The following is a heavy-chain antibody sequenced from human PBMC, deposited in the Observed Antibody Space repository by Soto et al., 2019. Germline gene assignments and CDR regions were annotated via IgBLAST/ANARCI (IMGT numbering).Heavy chain of an antibody. CDR1: GGSISSSNW. CDR2: IYHSGGT. CDR3: AREGNYYDSSGYYGDFDY. D-gene: IGHD3-22*01. J-gene: IGHJ4*02. V-gene: IGHV4-4*02. Sequence: SETLSLTCTVSGGSISSSNWWSWVRQPPGKGLEWIGEIYHSGGTNYNPSLKSRVTISVDKSKNQFSLKLSSVTAADTAVYYCAREGNYYDSSGYYGDFDYWGQGTLVTAPQ.